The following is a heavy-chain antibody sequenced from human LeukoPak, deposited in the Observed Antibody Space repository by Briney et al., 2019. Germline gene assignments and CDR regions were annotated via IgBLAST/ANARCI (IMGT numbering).Heavy chain of an antibody. V-gene: IGHV3-21*01. CDR1: GFTFSSYS. J-gene: IGHJ4*02. CDR3: ARGRPDGSGSIDY. D-gene: IGHD3-10*01. CDR2: ISSSSSYI. Sequence: GGSLRLSCAASGFTFSSYSMNWVRQAPGKGLEWVSSISSSSSYIYYADSVKGRFTISRDNAKNSLYLQMNSLRAEDTAVYYCARGRPDGSGSIDYWGQGTLVTVSS.